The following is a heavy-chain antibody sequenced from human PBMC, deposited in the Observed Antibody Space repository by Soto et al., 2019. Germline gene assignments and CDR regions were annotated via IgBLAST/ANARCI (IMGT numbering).Heavy chain of an antibody. J-gene: IGHJ4*02. CDR3: ANSLAEYIY. Sequence: XXSLRLSYAASGFTFRRYAMRWVRQAPGKGLEWVSAISGSGGSTYYADSVKGRFTISRDNSKNTLYLQMNSLRAEDTAVYYCANSLAEYIYWGQGTLVTVSS. CDR2: ISGSGGST. D-gene: IGHD5-18*01. CDR1: GFTFRRYA. V-gene: IGHV3-23*01.